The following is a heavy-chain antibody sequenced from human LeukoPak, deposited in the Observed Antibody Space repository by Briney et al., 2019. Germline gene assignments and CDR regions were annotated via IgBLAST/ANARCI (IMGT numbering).Heavy chain of an antibody. CDR3: ALSGGSCFY. J-gene: IGHJ4*02. Sequence: KPSETLSLTCAVYGGSFSGYYWSWIRQPPGKGLEWIGEINHSGSTNYNPSLKSRVTISVDTSKNQFSLKLGSVTAADTAVYYCALSGGSCFYWGQGTLVTVSS. V-gene: IGHV4-34*01. CDR2: INHSGST. D-gene: IGHD2-15*01. CDR1: GGSFSGYY.